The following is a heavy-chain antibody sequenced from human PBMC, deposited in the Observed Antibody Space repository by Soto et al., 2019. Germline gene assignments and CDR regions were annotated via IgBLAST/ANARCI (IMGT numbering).Heavy chain of an antibody. D-gene: IGHD3-10*01. CDR3: ATRRYYYGSGSYYFDY. J-gene: IGHJ4*02. Sequence: ASVKVSFKVSGYTLTELSMHWVRQAPGKGLEWMGGFDPEDGETIYAQKFQGRVTMTEDTSTDTAYMELSSLRSEDTAVYYCATRRYYYGSGSYYFDYWGQGTLVTVSS. CDR2: FDPEDGET. CDR1: GYTLTELS. V-gene: IGHV1-24*01.